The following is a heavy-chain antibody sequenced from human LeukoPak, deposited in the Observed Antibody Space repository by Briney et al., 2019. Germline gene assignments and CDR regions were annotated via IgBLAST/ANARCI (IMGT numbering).Heavy chain of an antibody. J-gene: IGHJ4*02. CDR2: IWYDGSNK. V-gene: IGHV3-33*08. CDR1: GFTVSSNY. CDR3: AREGPRGNSQFDY. D-gene: IGHD2/OR15-2a*01. Sequence: PGGSLRLSCAAPGFTVSSNYMNWVRQAPGKGLEWVALIWYDGSNKYYADSVKGRLTISRDNSKNTLYLQMNSLRAEDTAVYYCAREGPRGNSQFDYWGQGTLVTVSS.